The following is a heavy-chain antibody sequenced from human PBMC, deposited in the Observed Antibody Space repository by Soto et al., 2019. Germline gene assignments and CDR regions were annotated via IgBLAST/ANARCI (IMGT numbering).Heavy chain of an antibody. CDR2: IYDSGTT. V-gene: IGHV4-59*12. J-gene: IGHJ5*02. Sequence: PSETLSLTCTVSGVSISNYYWSWIRQPPGKGLEWIGYIYDSGTTNYNPSLKSRVTISVDTPKNQFSLKLSSVTAADTAVYYCARSVFPWGQGTLVTVSS. CDR3: ARSVFP. CDR1: GVSISNYY.